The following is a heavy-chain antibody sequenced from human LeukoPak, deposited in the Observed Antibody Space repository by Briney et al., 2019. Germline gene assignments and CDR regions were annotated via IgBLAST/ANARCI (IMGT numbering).Heavy chain of an antibody. V-gene: IGHV4-34*01. Sequence: SDTLSLTCGVSGGSFSGYDWSWVRQSPGKGLEWIGEINDGGDTNYNPSLKSRVTKSKDTSKNQFSLKVTSVTAADTAVYYCARGLGWKVATMGLFYMDVWGEGTTVTVSS. J-gene: IGHJ6*03. CDR2: INDGGDT. CDR3: ARGLGWKVATMGLFYMDV. D-gene: IGHD5-24*01. CDR1: GGSFSGYD.